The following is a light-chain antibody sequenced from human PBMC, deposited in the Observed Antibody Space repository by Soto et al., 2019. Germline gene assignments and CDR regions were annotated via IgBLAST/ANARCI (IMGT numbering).Light chain of an antibody. CDR2: AAS. V-gene: IGKV1-8*01. J-gene: IGKJ1*01. CDR1: QGISSY. CDR3: QQYYSYPRT. Sequence: AIRMTQSPSSFSASTGDRVTITCRASQGISSYLAWYQQKPGKAPKLLIYAASTLQSGVPSRFSGSGSGTVFTLTFSCLQSEDFANYYCQQYYSYPRTFGQGTKVEIK.